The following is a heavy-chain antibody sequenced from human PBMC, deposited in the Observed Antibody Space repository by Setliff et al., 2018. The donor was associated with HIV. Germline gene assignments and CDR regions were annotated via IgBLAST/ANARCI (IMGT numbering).Heavy chain of an antibody. CDR3: SRGPSRVLEAAKETS. Sequence: GASVKVSCKASGNTFKSLAFNWVRQAPGQGLEWVGGILPLNGITNYAQKFRGRVIITADKSTNTAYMELWDLRPQDTAFYFCSRGPSRVLEAAKETSWGQGTLVTVSS. D-gene: IGHD2-15*01. CDR1: GNTFKSLA. J-gene: IGHJ5*02. CDR2: ILPLNGIT. V-gene: IGHV1-69*10.